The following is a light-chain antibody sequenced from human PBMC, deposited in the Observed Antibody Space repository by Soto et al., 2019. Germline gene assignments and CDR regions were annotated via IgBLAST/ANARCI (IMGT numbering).Light chain of an antibody. CDR1: SSDLGAYNF. Sequence: QSALTQPASVSGSPGQSITISCTGTSSDLGAYNFVSWYQQHPGKAPKLMIYEVSNRPSGVSNRFSGSKSGNTASLTISGLQAEDEADYYCGSYSSSSTHVFGTGTKLTVL. CDR2: EVS. V-gene: IGLV2-14*01. CDR3: GSYSSSSTHV. J-gene: IGLJ1*01.